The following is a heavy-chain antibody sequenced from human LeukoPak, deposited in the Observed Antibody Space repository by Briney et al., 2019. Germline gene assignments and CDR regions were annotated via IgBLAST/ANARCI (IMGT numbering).Heavy chain of an antibody. CDR3: AKDRPTYDFWSGYYSVLHYYGMDV. J-gene: IGHJ6*02. V-gene: IGHV3-23*01. D-gene: IGHD3-3*01. CDR1: GFTFSTYA. Sequence: GGSLRLSCAASGFTFSTYAMSWVRQAPGKGLEWVSAISGSGGSTYYADSVKGRFTISRDNSKNTLYLQMNSLRAEDTAVYYCAKDRPTYDFWSGYYSVLHYYGMDVWGQGTTVTVSS. CDR2: ISGSGGST.